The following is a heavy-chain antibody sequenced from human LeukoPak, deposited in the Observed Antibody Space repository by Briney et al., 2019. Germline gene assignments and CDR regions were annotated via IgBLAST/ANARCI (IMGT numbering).Heavy chain of an antibody. CDR2: IFPGDSDT. Sequence: GESLKISCKVPEYIFPSYWSGWVRQVPGKGLDWMGVIFPGDSDTRYSPSFQGQVTMSVDMSISTAYLQWDSLKVSDTAMYYCARQTYAFDIWGQGTMVTVSS. CDR1: EYIFPSYW. J-gene: IGHJ3*02. V-gene: IGHV5-51*02. CDR3: ARQTYAFDI.